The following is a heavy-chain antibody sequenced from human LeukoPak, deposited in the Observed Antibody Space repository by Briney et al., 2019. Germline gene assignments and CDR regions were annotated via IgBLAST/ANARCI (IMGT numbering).Heavy chain of an antibody. CDR1: GGSISSYY. Sequence: SETLSLTCTVSGGSISSYYWSWIRQPAGKGVEWIGRIYTSGSTNYNPSLKSRVTMSVDTSKNQFSLKLSSVTAADTAVYYCAREAGSYDFWSGYYKFDYWGQGTLVTVSS. D-gene: IGHD3-3*01. V-gene: IGHV4-4*07. CDR3: AREAGSYDFWSGYYKFDY. CDR2: IYTSGST. J-gene: IGHJ4*02.